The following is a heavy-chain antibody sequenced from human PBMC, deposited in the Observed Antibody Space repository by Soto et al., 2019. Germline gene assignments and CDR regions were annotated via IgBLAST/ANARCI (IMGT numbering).Heavy chain of an antibody. J-gene: IGHJ4*02. D-gene: IGHD1-7*01. Sequence: QKYLVESGGGVVQPGGSRRLSCLASGSIFSGYGMHGVRQAPGKGLEGVAVIWYDGSNKYYADSVKGRFTISRDNSKNMLYLQMDSLRAEDTAVYYCARDGIGGTVFRGFCDYWGQGTLVTVSS. CDR2: IWYDGSNK. CDR1: GSIFSGYG. CDR3: ARDGIGGTVFRGFCDY. V-gene: IGHV3-33*01.